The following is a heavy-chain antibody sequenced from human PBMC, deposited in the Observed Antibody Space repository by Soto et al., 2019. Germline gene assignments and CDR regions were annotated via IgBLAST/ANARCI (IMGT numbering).Heavy chain of an antibody. Sequence: EVQLVESGGGLVQPGGSLRLSCAASGFTFRRYWMHWVRQASGKGLVWVSRINGDGSSTSYADSVKGRFTISRDNAKNTLYLQMNSLRAEDTAVYYCVSLLERSDIAFDIWGQGTMVTVSS. CDR2: INGDGSST. J-gene: IGHJ3*02. CDR1: GFTFRRYW. V-gene: IGHV3-74*01. CDR3: VSLLERSDIAFDI.